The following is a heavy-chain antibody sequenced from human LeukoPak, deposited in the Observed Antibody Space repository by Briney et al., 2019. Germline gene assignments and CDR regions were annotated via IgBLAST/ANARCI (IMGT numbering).Heavy chain of an antibody. CDR3: ARHGSGRYYPTEGRVDY. CDR2: INPSVGGT. D-gene: IGHD3-10*01. CDR1: GYGFTSYY. V-gene: IGHV1-46*03. J-gene: IGHJ4*02. Sequence: ASVKVSCKAFGYGFTSYYIHWVRQAPGQGLEWMGIINPSVGGTTYARKFQGRVTMTRDTSTSTVYMELSSLRSEDTAVYYCARHGSGRYYPTEGRVDYWGQGTLVTVSS.